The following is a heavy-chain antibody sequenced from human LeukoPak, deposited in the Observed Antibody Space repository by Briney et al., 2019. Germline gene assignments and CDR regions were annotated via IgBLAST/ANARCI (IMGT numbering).Heavy chain of an antibody. J-gene: IGHJ4*02. CDR1: RYSFTSYW. V-gene: IGHV5-51*01. CDR3: ARFVGACSGGSCYSDY. CDR2: IYPGDSDT. D-gene: IGHD2-15*01. Sequence: GESLNISCKGCRYSFTSYWIGWVRQMPGKGVEWMGIIYPGDSDTRYSPSFQGQVTISADTSISTAYLQWNSLKASDTAMYYCARFVGACSGGSCYSDYWGQGTLVTVSS.